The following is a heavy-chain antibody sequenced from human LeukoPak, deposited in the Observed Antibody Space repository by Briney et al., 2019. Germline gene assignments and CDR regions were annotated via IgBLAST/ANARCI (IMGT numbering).Heavy chain of an antibody. Sequence: PGGSLRLSCAASGFTFSSYAMHWVRQAPGKGLEYVSAISSNGGSTYYANSVKGRFTISRDNSKNTLYLQIGSLRAEDMAVYYCARESRVYYYGMDVWGQGTTVTVSS. CDR2: ISSNGGST. CDR3: ARESRVYYYGMDV. CDR1: GFTFSSYA. D-gene: IGHD6-13*01. J-gene: IGHJ6*02. V-gene: IGHV3-64*01.